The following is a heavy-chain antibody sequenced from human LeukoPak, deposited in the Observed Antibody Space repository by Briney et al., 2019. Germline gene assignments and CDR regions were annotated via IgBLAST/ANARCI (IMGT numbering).Heavy chain of an antibody. V-gene: IGHV4-59*01. CDR1: GGSISSYY. Sequence: SETLSLTCTVSGGSISSYYWSWIRQPPGKGLEWIGYIYYSGSTNYNPSLKSRVTISVDTSKNQFSLKLSPVTAADTAVYYCAGSEGGTISIVVVPAAPFDYWGQGTLVTVSS. CDR3: AGSEGGTISIVVVPAAPFDY. J-gene: IGHJ4*02. CDR2: IYYSGST. D-gene: IGHD2-2*01.